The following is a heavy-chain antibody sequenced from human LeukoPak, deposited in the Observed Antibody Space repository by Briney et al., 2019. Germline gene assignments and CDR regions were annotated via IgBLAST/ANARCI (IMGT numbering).Heavy chain of an antibody. D-gene: IGHD3-22*01. CDR3: ARDRRLHYYDSSGPLGYDYHSLDV. Sequence: GGSLRLSCAASGFTFSSYGMHWVRQAPGKGLEWVAVISYDGSNKYYADSVKGRFTISRDNSKNTLYLQMNSLRAEDTAVYYCARDRRLHYYDSSGPLGYDYHSLDVWGQGTTVTVSS. V-gene: IGHV3-30*03. CDR1: GFTFSSYG. J-gene: IGHJ6*02. CDR2: ISYDGSNK.